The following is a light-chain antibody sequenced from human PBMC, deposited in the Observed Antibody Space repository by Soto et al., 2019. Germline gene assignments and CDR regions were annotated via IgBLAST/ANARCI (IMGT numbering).Light chain of an antibody. J-gene: IGKJ1*01. Sequence: EIVLTQSPGTLSLSPGERATLSCRASQSVSNNYLAWYQQKPGQAPRLLIYGASNRATGIPDRFSGSGSGTDFTLTISRLEPEDFAVYYCQQYNAWPRTFGQGTKVEIK. CDR3: QQYNAWPRT. CDR1: QSVSNNY. CDR2: GAS. V-gene: IGKV3-20*01.